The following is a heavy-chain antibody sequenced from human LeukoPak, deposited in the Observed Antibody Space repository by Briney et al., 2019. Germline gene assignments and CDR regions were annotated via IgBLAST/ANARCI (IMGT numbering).Heavy chain of an antibody. CDR1: GLTFSNYA. J-gene: IGHJ3*02. CDR2: ISGSGSST. Sequence: GGSLRLSCAASGLTFSNYAMSWVRQAPGKGLEWVSAISGSGSSTYYADSVKGRFTISRDNSKNTLYLQMNSLRAEDTAVYYCARDGEKGAFDIWGQGTMVTVSS. CDR3: ARDGEKGAFDI. V-gene: IGHV3-23*01.